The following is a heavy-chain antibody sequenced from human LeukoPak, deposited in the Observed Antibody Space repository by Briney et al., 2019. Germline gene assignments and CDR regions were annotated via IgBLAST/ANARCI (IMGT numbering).Heavy chain of an antibody. CDR2: INPNSGGT. Sequence: ASVKVSCKASGYTFTCYYMHWVRQAPGQGLEWMGWINPNSGGTNYAQKFQGRVTMTRDTSISTAYMELSRLRSDDTAVYYCARGPQRYCSSTSCHNWFDPWGQGTLVTVSS. CDR3: ARGPQRYCSSTSCHNWFDP. J-gene: IGHJ5*02. D-gene: IGHD2-2*01. V-gene: IGHV1-2*02. CDR1: GYTFTCYY.